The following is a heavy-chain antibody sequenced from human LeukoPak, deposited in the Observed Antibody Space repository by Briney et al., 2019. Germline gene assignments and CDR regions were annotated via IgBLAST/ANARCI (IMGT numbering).Heavy chain of an antibody. CDR2: ISSRSGYI. J-gene: IGHJ4*02. D-gene: IGHD6-19*01. CDR3: ASFDSSGWHYFDY. Sequence: NPGGSPRLPCAASGFTFSSYSMSWVRQAPGKGLEWVSSISSRSGYIYYGDSVKGRFTISRDNAKNSLYLQMNTLRAEDTAVYYCASFDSSGWHYFDYWGQGTLVTVSA. CDR1: GFTFSSYS. V-gene: IGHV3-21*01.